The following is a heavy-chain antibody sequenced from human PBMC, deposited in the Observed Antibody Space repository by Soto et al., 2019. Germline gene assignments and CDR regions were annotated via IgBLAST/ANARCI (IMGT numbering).Heavy chain of an antibody. CDR3: ASFGIAAAGTQDY. V-gene: IGHV4-34*01. Sequence: SETLSLTCAVYGGSFSGYYWSWIRQPPGKGLEWIGEINHSGSTNYNPSLKSRVTISVDTSKNQFSLKLSSVTAADTAVYYCASFGIAAAGTQDYWGQGTLVT. J-gene: IGHJ4*02. CDR1: GGSFSGYY. CDR2: INHSGST. D-gene: IGHD6-13*01.